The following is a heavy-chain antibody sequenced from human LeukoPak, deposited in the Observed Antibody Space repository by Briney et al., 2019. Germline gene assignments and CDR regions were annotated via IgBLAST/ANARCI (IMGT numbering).Heavy chain of an antibody. CDR3: ARDKAIVAFDY. J-gene: IGHJ4*02. CDR1: GFTFSSYA. D-gene: IGHD5-12*01. CDR2: ISYDGSNK. V-gene: IGHV3-30-3*01. Sequence: PGRSLRLSCAASGFTFSSYAMHWVRQAPGKGLAGVAVISYDGSNKYYADSVKGRFTISRDNSKNTLYLQMNSLRAEDTAVYYCARDKAIVAFDYWGQGTLVTVSS.